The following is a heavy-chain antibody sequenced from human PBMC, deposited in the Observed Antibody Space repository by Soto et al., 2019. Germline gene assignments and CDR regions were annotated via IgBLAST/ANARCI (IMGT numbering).Heavy chain of an antibody. CDR1: GGSISGSTYY. D-gene: IGHD2-2*01. Sequence: QSQLQESGPGLVKPSETLSLTCTVSGGSISGSTYYWGWIRQPPGKGLEWIASSYYSGNTFYNPYLKSRATLSVDRPHNQFSLKMAYVTAADPAVSYYTDRKREADCSSNSYYLTYWGQRNLVNVSS. CDR3: TDRKREADCSSNSYYLTY. J-gene: IGHJ4*02. CDR2: SYYSGNT. V-gene: IGHV4-39*01.